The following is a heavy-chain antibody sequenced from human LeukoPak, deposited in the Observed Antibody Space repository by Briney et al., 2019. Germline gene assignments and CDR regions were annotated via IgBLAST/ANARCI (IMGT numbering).Heavy chain of an antibody. CDR3: ARGRNYDYVWGSYRYWPRGGFDY. D-gene: IGHD3-16*02. CDR1: GGSISSGDYY. Sequence: PSETLSLTCTVSGGSISSGDYYWSWIRQPPGKGLEWIGYIYYSGSTYYNPSLKSRVTISVDTSKNQFSLKLSSVTAADTAVYYGARGRNYDYVWGSYRYWPRGGFDYWGQGTLVTVSS. V-gene: IGHV4-30-4*01. J-gene: IGHJ4*02. CDR2: IYYSGST.